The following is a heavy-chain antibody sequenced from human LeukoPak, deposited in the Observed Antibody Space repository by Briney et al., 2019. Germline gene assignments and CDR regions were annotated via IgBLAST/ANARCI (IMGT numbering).Heavy chain of an antibody. J-gene: IGHJ4*02. CDR1: GGSISNTNW. V-gene: IGHV4-4*02. CDR3: SRENGAFSPFGY. Sequence: SGTLSLTCGVSGGSISNTNWWSWVRQPPGQGLEWIGEISLTGLTHYNPSLESRVTVSLDKSKNQLSLNLTSVTPADTAVYYCSRENGAFSPFGYWGQGTLVTVLS. CDR2: ISLTGLT. D-gene: IGHD2-8*01.